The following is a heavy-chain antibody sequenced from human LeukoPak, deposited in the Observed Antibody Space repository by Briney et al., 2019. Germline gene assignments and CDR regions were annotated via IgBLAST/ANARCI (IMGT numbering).Heavy chain of an antibody. CDR2: IFPGGSI. Sequence: SGTLSLTCAVSGDSLTNDIWWTWVRQPPGKGLEWIGEIFPGGSINYNPSLKGRVTISLDKSKNHFSLRLSSVTAADTAVYYCAKAAAFNLDVWGKGTTVTVSS. V-gene: IGHV4-4*02. J-gene: IGHJ6*04. CDR1: GDSLTNDIW. CDR3: AKAAAFNLDV.